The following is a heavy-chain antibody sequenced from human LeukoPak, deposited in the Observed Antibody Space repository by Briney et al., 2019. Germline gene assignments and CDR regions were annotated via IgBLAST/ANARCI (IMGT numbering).Heavy chain of an antibody. CDR2: INHSGST. CDR3: ARNRYSSSWYERGRFDP. CDR1: GGSISSSSYY. J-gene: IGHJ5*02. V-gene: IGHV4-39*07. Sequence: SETLSLTCTVSGGSISSSSYYWGWIRQPPGKGLEWIGEINHSGSTNYNPSLKSRVTISVDTSKDQFSLKLSSVTAADTAVYYCARNRYSSSWYERGRFDPWGQGTLVTVSS. D-gene: IGHD6-13*01.